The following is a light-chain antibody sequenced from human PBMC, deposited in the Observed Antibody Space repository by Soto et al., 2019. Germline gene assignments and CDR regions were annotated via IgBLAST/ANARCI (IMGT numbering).Light chain of an antibody. CDR1: QSISSY. Sequence: DIQMTHSPSSLSASVVDRVTITCRASQSISSYLNWYQQKPGKAPKLLIYAASSLQSGVPSRFSGSGSGTDFTLTINSLQPEDFATYYCQQSYSTPRTFGQGTKVDIK. CDR2: AAS. J-gene: IGKJ1*01. CDR3: QQSYSTPRT. V-gene: IGKV1-39*01.